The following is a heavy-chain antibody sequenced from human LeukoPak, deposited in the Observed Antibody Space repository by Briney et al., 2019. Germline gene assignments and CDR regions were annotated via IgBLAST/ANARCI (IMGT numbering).Heavy chain of an antibody. Sequence: GGSLRLSCAASGFTFSSYAMTWVRQSPGKGLEWLSYISSSSNSIYYADSVKGRFTISRDNARNSLYLQMNSLRAEDTAVYYCARGVTFDPWGQGTLVTVSS. CDR2: ISSSSNSI. CDR3: ARGVTFDP. J-gene: IGHJ5*02. D-gene: IGHD2-21*02. V-gene: IGHV3-48*01. CDR1: GFTFSSYA.